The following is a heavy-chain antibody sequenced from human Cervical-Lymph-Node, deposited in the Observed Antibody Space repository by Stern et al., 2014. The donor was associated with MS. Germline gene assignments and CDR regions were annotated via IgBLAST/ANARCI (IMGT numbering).Heavy chain of an antibody. J-gene: IGHJ6*02. CDR1: GFTFSDYY. V-gene: IGHV3-11*01. CDR3: AKNLGDNYYYYGIDV. CDR2: ISSGGYTT. Sequence: QVQLVESGGRLVKPGGSLRLSCAASGFTFSDYYMSWIRQAPGKGLEWVSHISSGGYTTDYAESVKGRFTISRDNAKNSLYLQMNSLGAEDTAVYYCAKNLGDNYYYYGIDVWGQGTTVTVSS. D-gene: IGHD4-17*01.